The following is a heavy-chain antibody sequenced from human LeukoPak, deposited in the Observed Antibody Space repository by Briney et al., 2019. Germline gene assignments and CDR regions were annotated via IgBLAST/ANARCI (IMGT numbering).Heavy chain of an antibody. D-gene: IGHD3-22*01. Sequence: PGGSLRLSCAASGFTFSSYSMNWVRQAPGKGLEWVSYISSSSSTIYYADSVKGRFTISRDNAKNSLYLQMNSLRGEDTAVYYCARDGFTYYYDSSGSNPGGIDYWGQGTLVTVSS. V-gene: IGHV3-48*01. CDR3: ARDGFTYYYDSSGSNPGGIDY. CDR2: ISSSSSTI. J-gene: IGHJ4*02. CDR1: GFTFSSYS.